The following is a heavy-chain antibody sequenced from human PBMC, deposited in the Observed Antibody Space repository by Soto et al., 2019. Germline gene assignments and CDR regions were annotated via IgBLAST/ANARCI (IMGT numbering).Heavy chain of an antibody. CDR1: GYTFTCYA. CDR3: AKYARDGPEGRFAY. Sequence: ASAKVSCKASGYTFTCYAMHWLRQAPGQRLEWMGWINAGNGNTKYSQKFQGRVTITRDTSASTAYMELSSLRSEDTAVYYCAKYARDGPEGRFAYWGQGTLVTVSP. CDR2: INAGNGNT. V-gene: IGHV1-3*01. J-gene: IGHJ4*02.